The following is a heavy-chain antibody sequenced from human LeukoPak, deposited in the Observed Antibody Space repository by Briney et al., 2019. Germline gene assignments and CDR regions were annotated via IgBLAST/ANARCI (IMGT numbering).Heavy chain of an antibody. J-gene: IGHJ6*02. CDR2: INHSGGT. D-gene: IGHD3-10*01. Sequence: SETLSLTCAVYGGSFSGYYWSWIRQPPGKGLEWIGEINHSGGTNYNPSLKSRVTISVDTSKNQFSLKLSSVTAADTAVYYCARFGEYSDSYGMDVWGQGTTVTVSS. V-gene: IGHV4-34*01. CDR3: ARFGEYSDSYGMDV. CDR1: GGSFSGYY.